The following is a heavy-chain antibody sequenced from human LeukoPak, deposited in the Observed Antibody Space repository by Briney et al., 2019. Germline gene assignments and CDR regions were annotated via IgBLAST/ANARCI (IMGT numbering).Heavy chain of an antibody. CDR1: GYTFTGYY. CDR3: ARPVLGDGTVAAQFEH. D-gene: IGHD2-15*01. V-gene: IGHV1-2*06. Sequence: ASVKVSCKASGYTFTGYYMYWVRQAPGQGLEWMGRINPNSGGTKYAQKFQGRVTMTRDTSISTAYMELSRLRSDDTAVYYCARPVLGDGTVAAQFEHWGQGTLVTVSS. J-gene: IGHJ4*02. CDR2: INPNSGGT.